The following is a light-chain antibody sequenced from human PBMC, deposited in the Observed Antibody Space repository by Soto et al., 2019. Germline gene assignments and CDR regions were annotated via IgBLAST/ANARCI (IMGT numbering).Light chain of an antibody. Sequence: EIVLTQSPGTLALSPGERATLSCRASQTVTNTYLAWYQQKSGQAPKFLIYGASNRVTGIPDRFSGSGSGTDFTLTISRLEPEDFAVYYCQQYGTLPPTFGGGTKVEI. CDR2: GAS. V-gene: IGKV3-20*01. J-gene: IGKJ4*01. CDR3: QQYGTLPPT. CDR1: QTVTNTY.